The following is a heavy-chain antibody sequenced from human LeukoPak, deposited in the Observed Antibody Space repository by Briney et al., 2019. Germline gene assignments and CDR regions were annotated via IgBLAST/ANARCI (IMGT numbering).Heavy chain of an antibody. V-gene: IGHV3-21*01. Sequence: PGGSLRLSCAASGFTFSSYSMNWVRQAPGKGLEWVSFISTSSYIYYADSVKGRVTISRDNSKNTIYLQMDSLSVEDTAVYFCAKDKVAYSTGAWSGLFDTWGQGTLVTVSS. D-gene: IGHD3-3*01. CDR2: ISTSSYI. CDR3: AKDKVAYSTGAWSGLFDT. CDR1: GFTFSSYS. J-gene: IGHJ5*02.